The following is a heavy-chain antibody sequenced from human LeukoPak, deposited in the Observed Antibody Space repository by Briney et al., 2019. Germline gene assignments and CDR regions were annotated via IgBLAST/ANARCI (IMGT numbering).Heavy chain of an antibody. CDR2: ISGSGGST. Sequence: PGGSLRLSCAASGFTFSSYSMSWVRQAPGKGLEWVSAISGSGGSTYYADPVKGRFTISRDNSKNTLYLQMNSLRVEYTAVYYCAKTPAMTGYSSGWYDYWGQGTLVTVSS. J-gene: IGHJ4*02. V-gene: IGHV3-23*01. D-gene: IGHD6-19*01. CDR1: GFTFSSYS. CDR3: AKTPAMTGYSSGWYDY.